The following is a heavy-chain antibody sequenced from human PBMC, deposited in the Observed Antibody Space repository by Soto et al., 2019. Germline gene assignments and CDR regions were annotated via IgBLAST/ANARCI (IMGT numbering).Heavy chain of an antibody. Sequence: SETLSLTWTVSGDSIRTLYYLSWIRQPPGKGLEWIGHIHHSGGTSYNPSLKSLVAISVDTSKNQFSLKVNSVTAADTAVYYCARGLLAYCGGDCALFDSWGQGIMVTVSS. CDR3: ARGLLAYCGGDCALFDS. J-gene: IGHJ4*02. V-gene: IGHV4-59*01. CDR2: IHHSGGT. D-gene: IGHD2-21*02. CDR1: GDSIRTLYY.